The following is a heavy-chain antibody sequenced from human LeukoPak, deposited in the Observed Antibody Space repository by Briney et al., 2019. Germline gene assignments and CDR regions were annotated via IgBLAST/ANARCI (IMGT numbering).Heavy chain of an antibody. Sequence: PGGSLRLSCGVSGITLSNYGMSWVRQAPGKGLEWVAGLSGSAGGTNYAASVKGRFTISRDNSKNTLFLQMDRLRAEDTALYFCAKRGVVVRVFLVGFHKEAYYFDSWGLGAQVTVSS. V-gene: IGHV3-23*01. J-gene: IGHJ4*02. D-gene: IGHD3-16*02. CDR1: GITLSNYG. CDR2: LSGSAGGT. CDR3: AKRGVVVRVFLVGFHKEAYYFDS.